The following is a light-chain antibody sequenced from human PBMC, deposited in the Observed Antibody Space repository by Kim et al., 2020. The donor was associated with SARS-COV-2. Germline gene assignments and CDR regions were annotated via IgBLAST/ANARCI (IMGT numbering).Light chain of an antibody. Sequence: DIVMTQSPDSLAVSLGEWATINCKSSQSVLYSSNNKNYLAWYQQKPGQPPKLLIYWASTRESGVPDRFSGSGSGTDFTLTISSLQAEDVAVYYCQQYYSTPPTFGGGTKVDIK. CDR1: QSVLYSSNNKNY. CDR2: WAS. CDR3: QQYYSTPPT. V-gene: IGKV4-1*01. J-gene: IGKJ4*01.